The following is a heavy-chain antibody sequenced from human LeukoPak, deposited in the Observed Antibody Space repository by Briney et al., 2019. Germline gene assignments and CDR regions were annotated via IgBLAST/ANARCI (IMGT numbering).Heavy chain of an antibody. Sequence: GGSLRLSCAASAFTFDDYAMHWVRHVPGKGLEWVSGISWNAGSVDYVDSVRGRFTVSRDNAKNSLYLQMNSLRPEDTALYFCAKGRYYDLLTGPIFDSWGQGSLVTVSS. CDR1: AFTFDDYA. CDR2: ISWNAGSV. V-gene: IGHV3-9*01. CDR3: AKGRYYDLLTGPIFDS. J-gene: IGHJ4*02. D-gene: IGHD3-9*01.